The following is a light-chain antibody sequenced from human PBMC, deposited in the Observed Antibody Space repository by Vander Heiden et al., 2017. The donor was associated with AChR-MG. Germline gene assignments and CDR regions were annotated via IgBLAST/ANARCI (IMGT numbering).Light chain of an antibody. CDR2: DVT. CDR3: NSYTSSGTLV. Sequence: QSALTQPASVSGSPGQSITISCTGTSSDIGTYNYVSWYQPHPGKAPKLVIFDVTNRPSGVSNRFSGSKSGNTASLTISGLQAEDEADYYCNSYTSSGTLVFGGGTKLTVL. V-gene: IGLV2-14*03. CDR1: SSDIGTYNY. J-gene: IGLJ3*02.